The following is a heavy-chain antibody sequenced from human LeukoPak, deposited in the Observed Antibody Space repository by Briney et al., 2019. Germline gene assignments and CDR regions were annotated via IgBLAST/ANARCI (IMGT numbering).Heavy chain of an antibody. D-gene: IGHD3-10*01. CDR2: ISGSGGST. CDR1: GFTFSSYA. CDR3: AKDYGSGSYLDY. J-gene: IGHJ4*02. Sequence: GGSLRLSCAASGFTFSSYAMSWVRQAPGKGLEWVSAISGSGGSTYYADSVKGRFTISRDNSKNTLYLQMNSLRAEDTAVHYCAKDYGSGSYLDYWGQGTLVTVSS. V-gene: IGHV3-23*01.